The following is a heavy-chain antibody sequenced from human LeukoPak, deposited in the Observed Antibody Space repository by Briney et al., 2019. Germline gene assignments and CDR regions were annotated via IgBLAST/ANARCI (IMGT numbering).Heavy chain of an antibody. CDR3: ARDQYYYDSSGYNIQH. J-gene: IGHJ1*01. V-gene: IGHV1-69*01. CDR2: IIPIFGTA. CDR1: GGTFSSYA. Sequence: ASAEVSCKASGGTFSSYAISWVRQAPGQGLEWMGGIIPIFGTANYAQKFQGRVTITADESTSTAYMELSSLRSEDTAVYYCARDQYYYDSSGYNIQHWGQGTLVTVSS. D-gene: IGHD3-22*01.